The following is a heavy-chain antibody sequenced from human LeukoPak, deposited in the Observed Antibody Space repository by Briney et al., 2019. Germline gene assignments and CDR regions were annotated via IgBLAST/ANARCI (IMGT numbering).Heavy chain of an antibody. D-gene: IGHD1-26*01. CDR3: AGRYSGSYHVDY. Sequence: SETLSLTRAVYGGSFSGYYWGWIRQPPGKGLEWIGSIYYSGSTYYNPSLKSRVTISVDTSKNQFSLKLSSVTAADTAVYYCAGRYSGSYHVDYWGQGTLVTVSS. V-gene: IGHV4-39*01. CDR2: IYYSGST. CDR1: GGSFSGYY. J-gene: IGHJ4*02.